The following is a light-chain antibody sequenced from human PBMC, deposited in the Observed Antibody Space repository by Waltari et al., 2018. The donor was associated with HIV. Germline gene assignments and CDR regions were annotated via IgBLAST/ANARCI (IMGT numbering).Light chain of an antibody. V-gene: IGKV3-20*01. Sequence: EVVLTQSPGTLSLSPGDTATLSCRASQHVNSNFLAWYRQKPGQPPRLLIYGASKRATGIPDRFSGSGSGTDFTLTITRLEPEDFALFYCQQYGSTPLTFGPGTRVDLK. CDR3: QQYGSTPLT. CDR2: GAS. CDR1: QHVNSNF. J-gene: IGKJ3*01.